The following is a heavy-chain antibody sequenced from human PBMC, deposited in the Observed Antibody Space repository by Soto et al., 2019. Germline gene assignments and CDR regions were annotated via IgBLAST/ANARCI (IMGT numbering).Heavy chain of an antibody. CDR3: GSVRPSGYVLS. CDR1: GGSLSSYY. J-gene: IGHJ5*02. V-gene: IGHV4-59*01. CDR2: VYFSGNT. D-gene: IGHD6-25*01. Sequence: SEPLSLTCTVSGGSLSSYYWTWIRQSPGKGLEWIGYVYFSGNTNYNPSLKSRVAISIDTSKNQFSLRLASVTAADTAFYYCGSVRPSGYVLSWGQGTLVTVSS.